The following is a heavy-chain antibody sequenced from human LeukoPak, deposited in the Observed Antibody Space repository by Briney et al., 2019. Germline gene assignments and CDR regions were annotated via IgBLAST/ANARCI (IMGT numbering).Heavy chain of an antibody. CDR3: AKDSAATVRYNWFDP. CDR2: ISGSGGST. J-gene: IGHJ5*02. CDR1: GFTFSSYW. Sequence: GGSLRLSCAASGFTFSSYWMSWVRQAPGKGLEWVSAISGSGGSTYYADSVKGRFTISRDNSKNTLYLQMNSLRAEDTAVYYCAKDSAATVRYNWFDPWGQGTLVTVSS. V-gene: IGHV3-23*01. D-gene: IGHD2-15*01.